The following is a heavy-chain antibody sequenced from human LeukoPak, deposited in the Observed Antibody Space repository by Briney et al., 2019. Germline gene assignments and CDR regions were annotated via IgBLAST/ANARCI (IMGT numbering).Heavy chain of an antibody. CDR3: AREGLAMVRGVIPKEAWGWFDP. D-gene: IGHD3-10*01. J-gene: IGHJ5*02. CDR2: IFYSGST. V-gene: IGHV4-59*01. Sequence: SELMSITRPVAGDSISSFFCNWIRQSPGKRLQWTGYIFYSGSTSYNPSLKGRVTISLDTSNNQFSLKLRSVTAADTAVYYCAREGLAMVRGVIPKEAWGWFDPWGQGTLVTVSS. CDR1: GDSISSFF.